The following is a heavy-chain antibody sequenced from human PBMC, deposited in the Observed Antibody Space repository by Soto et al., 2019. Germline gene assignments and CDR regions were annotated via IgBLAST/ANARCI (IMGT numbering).Heavy chain of an antibody. J-gene: IGHJ4*02. CDR1: GFTFSAYA. D-gene: IGHD6-13*01. Sequence: PGGSLRLSCTASGFTFSAYAVSCVRQTRGKGLEWVLVISGSGGTKYYADSVKSLFTISRDNSKNTLYVQMNSLRAEDKDVYYCAKVRESAAAGHFDSWGQGTLVTVSS. V-gene: IGHV3-23*01. CDR2: ISGSGGTK. CDR3: AKVRESAAAGHFDS.